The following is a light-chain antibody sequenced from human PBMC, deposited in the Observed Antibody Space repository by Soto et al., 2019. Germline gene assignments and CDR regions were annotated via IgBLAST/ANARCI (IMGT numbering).Light chain of an antibody. Sequence: EIVMTHSPATLSVSPCGRATLSFSASQSVSSNLAWYQQKPGQAPRLLIYGASTRATGIPARFSGSGSGTEFTLTISRLQSEDFAVYYCQQYNNWPRTFGQGTKVDI. CDR2: GAS. CDR3: QQYNNWPRT. V-gene: IGKV3-15*01. J-gene: IGKJ1*01. CDR1: QSVSSN.